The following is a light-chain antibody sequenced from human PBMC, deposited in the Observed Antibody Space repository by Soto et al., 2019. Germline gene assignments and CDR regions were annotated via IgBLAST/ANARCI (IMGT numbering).Light chain of an antibody. CDR1: QSVNNNY. J-gene: IGKJ3*01. CDR3: QHYGSSYT. V-gene: IGKV3-20*01. Sequence: EIVLTQSPGTLSLSPGERATLSCRASQSVNNNYLAWYQQKPGQPPRLLIYGTSSRAIGIPDRFRGGGSGTDFTLTVSRLEPEVFAVYYCQHYGSSYTFGPGTKVDIK. CDR2: GTS.